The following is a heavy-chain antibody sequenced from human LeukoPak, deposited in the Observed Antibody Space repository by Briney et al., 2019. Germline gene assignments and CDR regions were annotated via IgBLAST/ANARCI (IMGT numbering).Heavy chain of an antibody. CDR3: AREYYDILTGYYSYYYYYMDV. J-gene: IGHJ6*03. D-gene: IGHD3-9*01. CDR1: GFTFSSYG. V-gene: IGHV3-30*02. Sequence: PGGSLRLSCGASGFTFSSYGMHWVRQAPGKGLEWVAFIRYDGSNKYYADSVKGRFTISRDNSKNTLYLQMGSLRAEDMAVYYCAREYYDILTGYYSYYYYYMDVWGKGTTVTISS. CDR2: IRYDGSNK.